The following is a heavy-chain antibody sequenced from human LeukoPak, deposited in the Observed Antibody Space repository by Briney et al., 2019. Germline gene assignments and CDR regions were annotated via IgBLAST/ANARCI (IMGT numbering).Heavy chain of an antibody. CDR1: GYTFTSYY. J-gene: IGHJ3*02. CDR2: INPSGGST. CDR3: ARDQGYGDFSEVFDI. Sequence: ASVKVSCKASGYTFTSYYMHWVRQAPGQGLEWMGIINPSGGSTSYAQKFQGRVTMTRDMSTSTVYMELSSLRSEDTAVYYCARDQGYGDFSEVFDIWGQGTMVTVSS. V-gene: IGHV1-46*01. D-gene: IGHD4-17*01.